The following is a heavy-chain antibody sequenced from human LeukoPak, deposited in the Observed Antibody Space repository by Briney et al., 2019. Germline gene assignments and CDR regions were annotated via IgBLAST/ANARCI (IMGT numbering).Heavy chain of an antibody. CDR3: AGIPVFGVVLHQEPV. J-gene: IGHJ6*04. D-gene: IGHD3-3*01. V-gene: IGHV4-4*02. CDR1: GASISSSNW. Sequence: SETLSLTCAVSGASISSSNWWSWVRQPPGKGLEWIGEIYHSGTTNYNPSLKGRVTISVDKSKNQFSLQLSSVTAAYTAVCFCAGIPVFGVVLHQEPVWGKGTTVTVSS. CDR2: IYHSGTT.